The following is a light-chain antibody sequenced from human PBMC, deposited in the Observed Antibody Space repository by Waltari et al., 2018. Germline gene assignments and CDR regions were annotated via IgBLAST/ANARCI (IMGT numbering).Light chain of an antibody. CDR3: GTWDNSLNIVI. V-gene: IGLV1-51*01. CDR1: SSNIGNSS. CDR2: DTN. J-gene: IGLJ2*01. Sequence: QSVLTQPPSVSAAPRQKVSISCSGSSSNIGNSSVSWFQQFPRAAPNLHIYDTNKRPSVSPGRFSASKAGTSATLGISGLQTGDEAIYHCGTWDNSLNIVIFGGGTKLTVL.